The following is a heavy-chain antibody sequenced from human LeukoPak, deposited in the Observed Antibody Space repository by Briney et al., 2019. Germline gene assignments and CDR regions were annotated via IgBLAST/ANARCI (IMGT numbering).Heavy chain of an antibody. CDR2: VSSSGGST. Sequence: GGSLRLSCAASGFTFSSYAMSWVRQAPGKGLEWVSGVSSSGGSTYYADSVKGRFTISRDNSRNTLFLQMNSLRVEDTAVYYCAKDCPLSRLRLRENWFDPWGQGTLVTVSS. J-gene: IGHJ5*02. CDR1: GFTFSSYA. D-gene: IGHD3-10*01. V-gene: IGHV3-23*01. CDR3: AKDCPLSRLRLRENWFDP.